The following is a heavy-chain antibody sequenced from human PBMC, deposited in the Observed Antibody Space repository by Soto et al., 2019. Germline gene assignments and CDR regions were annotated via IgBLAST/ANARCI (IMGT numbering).Heavy chain of an antibody. CDR2: IYYSGST. J-gene: IGHJ5*02. Sequence: SETLSLTCTVSGGSISSGGYYWSWIRQHPGKGLEWIGYIYYSGSTYYNPSLKSRVTISVDTSKNQFSLKLSSVTAADTAVYYCARDLGIAAAAIDRGGNWFDPWGQGTLVTVSS. V-gene: IGHV4-31*03. D-gene: IGHD6-13*01. CDR1: GGSISSGGYY. CDR3: ARDLGIAAAAIDRGGNWFDP.